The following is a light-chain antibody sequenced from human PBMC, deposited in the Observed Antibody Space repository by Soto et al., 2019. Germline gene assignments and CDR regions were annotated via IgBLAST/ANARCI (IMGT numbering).Light chain of an antibody. CDR3: GSWDSSLSAYV. V-gene: IGLV1-51*01. Sequence: QSVLTQPPSVSAAPGQEVTISCSGSSTNIGGNSVSWYQQFPGTAPKLLIYDDDKRPSGIPDRFSGSKSGTSATLGITGFQTGDEADYYCGSWDSSLSAYVFXTGTKVTVL. CDR1: STNIGGNS. J-gene: IGLJ1*01. CDR2: DDD.